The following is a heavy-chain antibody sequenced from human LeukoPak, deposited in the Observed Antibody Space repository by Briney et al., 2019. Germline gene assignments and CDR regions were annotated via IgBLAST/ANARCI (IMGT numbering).Heavy chain of an antibody. D-gene: IGHD6-19*01. Sequence: ASVKVSCKASGYTFTGYGISWVRQAPGQGLEWMGWISAYNGNTNYAQKLQGRVTMTTDTSTSTAYMELRSLRSDDTAVYYCARGLVLQWLVGYYFDYWGQGTLVTVSS. CDR1: GYTFTGYG. CDR3: ARGLVLQWLVGYYFDY. J-gene: IGHJ4*02. V-gene: IGHV1-18*01. CDR2: ISAYNGNT.